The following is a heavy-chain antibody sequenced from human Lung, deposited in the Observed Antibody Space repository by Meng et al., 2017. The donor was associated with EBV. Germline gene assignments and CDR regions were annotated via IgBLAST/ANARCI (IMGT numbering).Heavy chain of an antibody. CDR2: INEHGSIT. V-gene: IGHV3-74*01. Sequence: LLVESGVALVQPGGSLRLSCAASGFTFSRYWMHWVRQVPGEGLVWVSRINEHGSITNYADSVKGRFTISRDNARNTLYLQMNSLRAEDIGLYFCSRDLAGSDDSWGQGTLGTVAS. CDR3: SRDLAGSDDS. CDR1: GFTFSRYW. J-gene: IGHJ5*01. D-gene: IGHD6-25*01.